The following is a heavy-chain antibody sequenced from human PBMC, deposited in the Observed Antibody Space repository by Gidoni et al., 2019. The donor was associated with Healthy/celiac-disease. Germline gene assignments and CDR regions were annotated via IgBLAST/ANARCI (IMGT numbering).Heavy chain of an antibody. CDR1: GGSISSSSYY. D-gene: IGHD3-10*01. CDR3: ARHYRSGLLWFTGMDV. CDR2: IYYSEST. Sequence: QLQLQESGPGLVKPSANLSLTCTVSGGSISSSSYYWGWIRQPPGKGLEWIGSIYYSESTYYNPSLKSRVTISVDTSKNQFSLKLSSVTAADTAVYYCARHYRSGLLWFTGMDVWGQGTTVTVSS. J-gene: IGHJ6*02. V-gene: IGHV4-39*01.